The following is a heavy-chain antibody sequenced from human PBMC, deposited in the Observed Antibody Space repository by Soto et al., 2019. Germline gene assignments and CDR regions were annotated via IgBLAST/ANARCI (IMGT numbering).Heavy chain of an antibody. D-gene: IGHD6-13*01. J-gene: IGHJ4*02. CDR1: GGSFSGYY. Sequence: PSETLSLTCAVYGGSFSGYYWSWIRHPPGKGLEWIGEINHSGSTNYNPSLKSRVTISVDTSKNQFSLKLSSVTAADTAVYYCARGYSSSWYVKSHDYWGQGTLVTVSS. V-gene: IGHV4-34*01. CDR3: ARGYSSSWYVKSHDY. CDR2: INHSGST.